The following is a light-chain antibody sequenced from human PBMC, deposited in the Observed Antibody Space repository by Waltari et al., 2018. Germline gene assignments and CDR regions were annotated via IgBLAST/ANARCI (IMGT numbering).Light chain of an antibody. CDR1: QSVSSSY. J-gene: IGKJ4*01. CDR3: QQYGSSPLT. Sequence: EIVLTPSPGTLSLSPGERAALSCRASQSVSSSYLAWYQQKPGQSPRLLIHGASSRSTGIPDRFSGSGSGTDFTLTIGRLEPEDFAVYYCQQYGSSPLTFGGGTKVEIK. CDR2: GAS. V-gene: IGKV3-20*01.